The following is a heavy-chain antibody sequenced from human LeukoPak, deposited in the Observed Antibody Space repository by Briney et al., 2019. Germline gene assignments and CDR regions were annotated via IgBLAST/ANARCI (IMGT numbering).Heavy chain of an antibody. D-gene: IGHD4-17*01. J-gene: IGHJ4*02. CDR1: GRSTSSSSYY. CDR3: ARLLTLPDGDYIN. Sequence: SETLSLTCTLSGRSTSSSSYYCGWIRQPPGKGLHWIGSTYYSGSTYYHRSLKSRVTISVDTSKNQFSLKLSSVTAADTAVYYCARLLTLPDGDYINWGQGTLVTVSS. CDR2: TYYSGST. V-gene: IGHV4-39*01.